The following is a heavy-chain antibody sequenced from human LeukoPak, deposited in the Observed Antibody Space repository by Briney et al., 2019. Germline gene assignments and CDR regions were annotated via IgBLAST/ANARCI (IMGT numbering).Heavy chain of an antibody. CDR1: GDSISSYY. CDR3: ARHDLWNHPPDY. V-gene: IGHV4-59*08. D-gene: IGHD3-3*01. J-gene: IGHJ4*02. Sequence: KPSETLSLTCTVSGDSISSYYWSWIRQPPGKGLEWIGYIYYTGSTNYNPSLKSRVTISVDTSKNQFSLRLSSVTAADTAVYYCARHDLWNHPPDYWGQGTLVTVSS. CDR2: IYYTGST.